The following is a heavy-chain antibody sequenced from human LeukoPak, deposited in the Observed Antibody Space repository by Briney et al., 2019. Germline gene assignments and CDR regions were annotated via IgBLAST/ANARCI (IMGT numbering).Heavy chain of an antibody. CDR2: ISSSSRTI. V-gene: IGHV3-48*01. CDR3: ARAQWYYS. CDR1: GFTFSSYS. D-gene: IGHD2-15*01. J-gene: IGHJ5*02. Sequence: PGGSLRLSCAASGFTFSSYSVNWVRQAPGKGLEWVSYISSSSRTIYYADSVKGRFTISRDNAKNSLYLQMNSLRAEDTAVYYCARAQWYYSWGQGTLVTVSS.